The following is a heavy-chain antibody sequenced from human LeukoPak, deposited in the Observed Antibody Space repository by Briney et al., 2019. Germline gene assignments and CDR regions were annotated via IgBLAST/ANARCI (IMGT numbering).Heavy chain of an antibody. V-gene: IGHV1-46*01. J-gene: IGHJ4*02. CDR3: AREPTAQSIQLWLKI. Sequence: ASVKVSCKASGYTFTSYYMHWVRQAPGQGLEWMGIINPSGGSTSYAQKFQGRVTMTRDTSTSTVYMELSSLRSEDTAVYYCAREPTAQSIQLWLKIWGQGTLVTVSS. D-gene: IGHD5-18*01. CDR2: INPSGGST. CDR1: GYTFTSYY.